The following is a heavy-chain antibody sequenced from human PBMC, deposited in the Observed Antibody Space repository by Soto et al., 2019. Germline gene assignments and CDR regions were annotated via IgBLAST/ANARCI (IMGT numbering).Heavy chain of an antibody. Sequence: QVQLQESGPGLVKPSETLSLTCTVSGGSLSRYYWSWIRQPPGKGLEWIGYIYYSGSTNYNTSLKGQITTSVDTPKNQFFLKLSSVTAADTSVYYCARVLGAYFDYWGQGSLFTFSS. CDR1: GGSLSRYY. CDR2: IYYSGST. CDR3: ARVLGAYFDY. J-gene: IGHJ4*02. V-gene: IGHV4-59*01. D-gene: IGHD3-3*01.